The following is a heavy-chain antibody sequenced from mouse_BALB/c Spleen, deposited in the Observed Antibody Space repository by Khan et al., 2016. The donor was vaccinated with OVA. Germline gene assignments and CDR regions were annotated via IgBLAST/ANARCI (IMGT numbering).Heavy chain of an antibody. Sequence: EVQLQESGPGLVKPSQSLSLTCTVTGYSITSDYAWNWIRQFPGNKLEWMGYISYSGSTSYNPSLKSRISITRDTSKNQFFLQLNSVTTEDTATYYCARDYGSSYYYFDYWCQGTTLTGSS. V-gene: IGHV3-2*02. CDR1: GYSITSDYA. J-gene: IGHJ2*01. CDR2: ISYSGST. D-gene: IGHD1-1*01. CDR3: ARDYGSSYYYFDY.